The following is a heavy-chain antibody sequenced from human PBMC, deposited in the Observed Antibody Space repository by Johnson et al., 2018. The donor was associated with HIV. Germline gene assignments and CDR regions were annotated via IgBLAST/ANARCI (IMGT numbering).Heavy chain of an antibody. CDR2: INWNGVSI. V-gene: IGHV3-20*04. D-gene: IGHD3-22*01. CDR1: GFSFDDYG. Sequence: VQLVESGGGVVRPGGSLRLSCEGSGFSFDDYGMSWVRQAPGKGLDWVAGINWNGVSINYADSVKGRFPISRDNAKNSLYLQMNSLRAEDTALYYCAKDHDYYDSSGSILGAFDIWGQGTMVTVSS. CDR3: AKDHDYYDSSGSILGAFDI. J-gene: IGHJ3*02.